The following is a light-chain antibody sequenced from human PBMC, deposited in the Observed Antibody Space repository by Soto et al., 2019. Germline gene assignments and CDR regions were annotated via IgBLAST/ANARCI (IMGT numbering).Light chain of an antibody. J-gene: IGKJ4*01. CDR3: QQYKSFSLT. V-gene: IGKV1-5*03. Sequence: DIQMTQSPSTLSASVGDRVAITCRASQSISVWLAWYQQKPGKAPKLLIYKASSLESGVPSRFSGSGSGTEFSLTISSLQPDDFATYYCQQYKSFSLTFGGGTKVDIK. CDR1: QSISVW. CDR2: KAS.